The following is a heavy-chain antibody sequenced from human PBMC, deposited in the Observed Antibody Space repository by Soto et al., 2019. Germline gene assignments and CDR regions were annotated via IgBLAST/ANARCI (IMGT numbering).Heavy chain of an antibody. CDR3: ARGAAGYDFWSGYYVGP. V-gene: IGHV1-8*01. CDR1: GYTFTSYD. CDR2: MNPNSGNT. Sequence: ASVKVSCKASGYTFTSYDINLVRQATGQGLEWMGWMNPNSGNTGYAQKFQGRVTMTRNTSISTAYMELSSLRSEDTAVYYCARGAAGYDFWSGYYVGPWVQGTLVTVSS. D-gene: IGHD3-3*01. J-gene: IGHJ5*02.